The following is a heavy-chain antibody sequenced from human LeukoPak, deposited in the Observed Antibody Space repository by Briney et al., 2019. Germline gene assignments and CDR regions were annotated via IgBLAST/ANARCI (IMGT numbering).Heavy chain of an antibody. CDR1: GYTFTGYY. V-gene: IGHV1-2*02. D-gene: IGHD2-2*01. CDR3: ARVWCSSTSCYARARGWFDP. CDR2: INPNSGGT. Sequence: ASVKVSCKASGYTFTGYYMHWVRQAPGQGLEWMGWINPNSGGTNYAQKFQGRVTMTRDTSISTAYMELSSLRSEDTAVYYCARVWCSSTSCYARARGWFDPWGQGTLVTVSS. J-gene: IGHJ5*02.